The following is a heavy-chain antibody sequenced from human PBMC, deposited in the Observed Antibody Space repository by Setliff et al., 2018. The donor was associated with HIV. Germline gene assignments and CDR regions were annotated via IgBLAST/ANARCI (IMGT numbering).Heavy chain of an antibody. CDR2: IYTSGST. D-gene: IGHD3-9*01. CDR1: DGSISSYY. V-gene: IGHV4-4*08. CDR3: ARGGVLRYFDWAY. J-gene: IGHJ4*02. Sequence: PSETLSLTCTVSDGSISSYYWSWIRQPPGKGLEWIGYIYTSGSTDYNPSLKSRVTISVDTSKNQFSLKLSSVTAADTAVYYCARGGVLRYFDWAYWGQGTLVTVSS.